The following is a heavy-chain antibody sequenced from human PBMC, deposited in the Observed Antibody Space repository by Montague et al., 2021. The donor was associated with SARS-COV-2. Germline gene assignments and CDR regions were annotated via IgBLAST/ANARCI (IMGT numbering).Heavy chain of an antibody. J-gene: IGHJ6*02. CDR2: IYPGGKM. D-gene: IGHD3-10*01. CDR3: ARLSNYYGSGSYYPHNYYYGMDV. V-gene: IGHV4-39*01. CDR1: IRSSTYY. Sequence: SETLSLTCTVSIRSSTYYWAWIRQPPGKGLEWIGSIYPGGKMFYNSSLKSRVTMSIDTSENQFSLNLNSVTAADTAVYYCARLSNYYGSGSYYPHNYYYGMDVWGQGTTVTVSS.